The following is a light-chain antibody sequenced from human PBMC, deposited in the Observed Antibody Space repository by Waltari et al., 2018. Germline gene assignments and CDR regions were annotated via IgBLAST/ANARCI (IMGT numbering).Light chain of an antibody. CDR2: DAS. V-gene: IGKV1-27*01. J-gene: IGKJ1*01. CDR3: QRYNSVPRT. CDR1: QAISNY. Sequence: DIQMTQSPSSLSASVGDRVTITCRASQAISNYLAWYQQKPGKVPELLIYDASTLQSGVPSRFSGSGSGTDFTLTISSLQPEDVATYYCQRYNSVPRTFGQGTKVAIK.